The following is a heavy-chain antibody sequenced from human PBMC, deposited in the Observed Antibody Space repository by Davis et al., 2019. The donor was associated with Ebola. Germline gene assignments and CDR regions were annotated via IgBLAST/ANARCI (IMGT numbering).Heavy chain of an antibody. Sequence: PGGSLRLSCAATGFTLSTYGMNWVRQAPGKGLEWVSYISSSTGTITYADSVKGRFTISRDNAKNSLYLQMHSLRDEDTAVYYCARAPYLDYWGQGTVVTVSS. J-gene: IGHJ4*02. D-gene: IGHD2-21*01. CDR3: ARAPYLDY. CDR1: GFTLSTYG. CDR2: ISSSTGTI. V-gene: IGHV3-48*02.